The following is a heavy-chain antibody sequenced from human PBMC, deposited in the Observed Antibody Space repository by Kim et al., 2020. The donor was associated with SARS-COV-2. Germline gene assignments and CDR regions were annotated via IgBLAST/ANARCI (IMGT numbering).Heavy chain of an antibody. Sequence: SETLSLTCTISGGSISTFHWSWVRQSPGKGLVWIAYIFYTGSTNSNPSLKSRVTMSIDTSKNQFSLKLTSVTAADTAVYYCARRGRYCSGGRCYGTFDSWGHGTLVTVSS. CDR1: GGSISTFH. CDR3: ARRGRYCSGGRCYGTFDS. CDR2: IFYTGST. J-gene: IGHJ4*01. V-gene: IGHV4-59*13. D-gene: IGHD2-15*01.